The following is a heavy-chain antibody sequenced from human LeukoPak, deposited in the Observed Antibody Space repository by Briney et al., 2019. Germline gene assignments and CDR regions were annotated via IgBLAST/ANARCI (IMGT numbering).Heavy chain of an antibody. V-gene: IGHV3-43*02. Sequence: GGSLRLSCAAPGFTFDDYAMHWVRQAPGKGLEWVSLISGDGGTTYSADSVKGRFTISRDNSKNSLYLQMNSLRTEDTALYYCARSLPDYFDYWGQGTLVTVSS. CDR1: GFTFDDYA. CDR2: ISGDGGTT. J-gene: IGHJ4*02. CDR3: ARSLPDYFDY.